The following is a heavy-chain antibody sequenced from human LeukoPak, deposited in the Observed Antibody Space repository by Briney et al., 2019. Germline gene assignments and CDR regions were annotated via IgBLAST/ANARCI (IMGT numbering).Heavy chain of an antibody. CDR2: INPSGGST. CDR3: SRSNIVVVPAATYYYYMDV. D-gene: IGHD2-2*01. V-gene: IGHV1-46*01. Sequence: GASVKVSCKASGYTFTSYYMHWVRQAPGQGLEWMGIINPSGGSTSYAQKFQGRVTMTRDTSTSTAYMELSSLRSEDTAVYYCSRSNIVVVPAATYYYYMDVWGKGTTVTVSS. J-gene: IGHJ6*03. CDR1: GYTFTSYY.